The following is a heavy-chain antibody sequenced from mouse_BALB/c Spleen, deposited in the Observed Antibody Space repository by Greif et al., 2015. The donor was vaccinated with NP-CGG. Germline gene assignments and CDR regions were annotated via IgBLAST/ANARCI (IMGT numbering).Heavy chain of an antibody. CDR2: ISYSGST. D-gene: IGHD1-2*01. V-gene: IGHV3-8*02. Sequence: EVQRVESGPSLVKPSQTLSLTCSVTGDSITSGYWNWIRKFPGNKLEYMGYISYSGSTYYNPSLKSRISITRDTSKNQYYLQLNSVTTEDTATYYCARYRALLRLQDAMDYWGQGTSVTVSS. J-gene: IGHJ4*01. CDR3: ARYRALLRLQDAMDY. CDR1: GDSITSGY.